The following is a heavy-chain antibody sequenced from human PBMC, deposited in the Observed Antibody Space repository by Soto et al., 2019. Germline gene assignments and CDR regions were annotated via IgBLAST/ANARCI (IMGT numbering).Heavy chain of an antibody. D-gene: IGHD4-4*01. Sequence: DVQLLESGGGLVQPGGSLRLSCAASGFRFSTYDMSWVRQAPGKGLEWVSVMRGSGSATYYADSVKGRFTISRDNSKNTLYLQMNSLRAEATAVYYCVRQAKVTTVTANVGYYYGLDVWGQGTTVTVSS. CDR3: VRQAKVTTVTANVGYYYGLDV. V-gene: IGHV3-23*01. J-gene: IGHJ6*02. CDR2: MRGSGSAT. CDR1: GFRFSTYD.